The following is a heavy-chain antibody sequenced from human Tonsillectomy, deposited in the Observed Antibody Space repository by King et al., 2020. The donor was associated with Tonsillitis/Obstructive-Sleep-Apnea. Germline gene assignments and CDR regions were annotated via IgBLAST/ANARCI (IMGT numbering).Heavy chain of an antibody. CDR2: IKSKTDGGTP. D-gene: IGHD1-26*01. CDR3: TTDPGVGATHGGSHYFDY. Sequence: VQLVESGGGLVKPGGSLRLSCAASGFTFSNAWMNWVRQAPGKGREWVGGIKSKTDGGTPNKAAPVKGRFPISGEVSKNTLYLQMNSLKTEDTAVYYCTTDPGVGATHGGSHYFDYWGQGTLVTVSS. V-gene: IGHV3-15*07. CDR1: GFTFSNAW. J-gene: IGHJ4*02.